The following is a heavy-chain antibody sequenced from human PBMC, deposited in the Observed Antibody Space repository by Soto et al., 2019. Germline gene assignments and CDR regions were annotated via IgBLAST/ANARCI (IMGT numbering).Heavy chain of an antibody. Sequence: GGSLRLSCAASGFTFSSYSMNWVRQAPGKGLEWVSSISSSRSYIYYADSVKGRFTISRDNAKNSLYLQMNSLRAEDTAVYYCAKVLHDYSNYVVYYYYYYMDVWGKGTTVTVSS. CDR3: AKVLHDYSNYVVYYYYYYMDV. D-gene: IGHD4-4*01. J-gene: IGHJ6*03. CDR1: GFTFSSYS. V-gene: IGHV3-21*01. CDR2: ISSSRSYI.